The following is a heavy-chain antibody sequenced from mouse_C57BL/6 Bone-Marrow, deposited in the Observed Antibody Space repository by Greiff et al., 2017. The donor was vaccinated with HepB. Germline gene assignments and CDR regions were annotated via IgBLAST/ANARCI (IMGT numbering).Heavy chain of an antibody. CDR3: ASSSFQYYFDY. Sequence: VHVKQSGAELVKPGASVKLSCTASGFNIKDYYMHWVKQRTEQGLEWIGRIDPEDGETKYAPKFQGKATITADTSSNTAYLQLSSLTSEDTAVYYCASSSFQYYFDYWGQGTTLTVSS. CDR1: GFNIKDYY. J-gene: IGHJ2*01. CDR2: IDPEDGET. V-gene: IGHV14-2*01.